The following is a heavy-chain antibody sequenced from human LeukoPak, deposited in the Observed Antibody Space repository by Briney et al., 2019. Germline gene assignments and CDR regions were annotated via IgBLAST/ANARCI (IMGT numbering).Heavy chain of an antibody. V-gene: IGHV1-8*03. D-gene: IGHD1-26*01. CDR2: MNPNSGNT. J-gene: IGHJ4*02. Sequence: ASVKVSCKASGYTFTSYDNNWVRQATGQGLEWMGWMNPNSGNTGYAQKFQGRVTITRNTSISAAYMELSSLRSEDTAVYYCARVMRGFSGSYLVDYWGQGTLVTVSS. CDR1: GYTFTSYD. CDR3: ARVMRGFSGSYLVDY.